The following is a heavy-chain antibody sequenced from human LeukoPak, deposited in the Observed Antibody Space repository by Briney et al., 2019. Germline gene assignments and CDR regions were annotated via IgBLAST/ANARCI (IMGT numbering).Heavy chain of an antibody. D-gene: IGHD3-3*01. CDR2: TVSRGTT. J-gene: IGHJ5*02. V-gene: IGHV3-23*01. CDR3: AKESSIFGT. CDR1: GFTFTSDA. Sequence: GGSLRLSCVASGFTFTSDAMNWVRQAPGKGLEWVSSTVSRGTTQYADSVKGRFTISRDNSKNTLYLQMDSLRVDDTAVYYCAKESSIFGTWGQGTLVTVSS.